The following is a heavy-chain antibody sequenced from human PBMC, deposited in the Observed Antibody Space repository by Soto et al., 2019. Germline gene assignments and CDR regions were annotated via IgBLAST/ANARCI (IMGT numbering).Heavy chain of an antibody. Sequence: ASVKVSCKASGYTFTSYDINWVRQATGQGLEWMGWMNPNSGNTGYAQKFQGRVTMTRNTSISTAYMELSSLRSEDTAVYYCARCARKKDYGDYANWGYYYYYMNVWGKGTTVTVSS. D-gene: IGHD4-17*01. CDR3: ARCARKKDYGDYANWGYYYYYMNV. V-gene: IGHV1-8*01. CDR2: MNPNSGNT. J-gene: IGHJ6*03. CDR1: GYTFTSYD.